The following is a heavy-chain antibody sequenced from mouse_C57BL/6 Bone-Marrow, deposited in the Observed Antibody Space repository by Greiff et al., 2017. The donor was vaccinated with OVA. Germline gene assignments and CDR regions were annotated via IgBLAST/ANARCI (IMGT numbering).Heavy chain of an antibody. D-gene: IGHD1-1*01. Sequence: EVQLQESGTVLARPGASVTLSCKTSGYTFTSYWMHWVKQRPGQGLEWIGAIYPGNSGTSYNQKFKGKAKLTAVTSASTAYMELSSLTNENSAVYDCTRSNYGSSYGDDAMDYWGQGTSVTVSA. J-gene: IGHJ4*01. CDR2: IYPGNSGT. CDR1: GYTFTSYW. CDR3: TRSNYGSSYGDDAMDY. V-gene: IGHV1-5*01.